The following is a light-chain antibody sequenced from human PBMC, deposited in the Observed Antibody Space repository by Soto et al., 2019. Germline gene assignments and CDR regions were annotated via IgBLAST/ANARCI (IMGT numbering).Light chain of an antibody. J-gene: IGKJ5*01. CDR2: GAS. CDR3: QQRSNWPPIT. CDR1: QSVSSH. Sequence: EIVMKQSPATLSVSTGERATLSCRASQSVSSHLAWYQQKPGQAPRLLIYGASNRATGIPARFSGSGSGTDFTLTISSLEPEDFAVYYCQQRSNWPPITFGQGTLLEVK. V-gene: IGKV3-11*01.